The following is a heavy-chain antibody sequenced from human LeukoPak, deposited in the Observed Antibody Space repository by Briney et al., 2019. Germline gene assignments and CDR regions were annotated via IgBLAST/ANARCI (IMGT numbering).Heavy chain of an antibody. V-gene: IGHV3-66*01. CDR3: ARGFGSGYYYEGYNWFDP. CDR1: GFTFSSYS. J-gene: IGHJ5*02. CDR2: IYSGGST. Sequence: PGGSLRLSCAASGFTFSSYSMNWVRQAPGKGLEWVSLIYSGGSTYYADSVKGRFTISRDNSKNTLYLQMNSLRAEDTAVYYCARGFGSGYYYEGYNWFDPWGQGTLVTVSS. D-gene: IGHD3-22*01.